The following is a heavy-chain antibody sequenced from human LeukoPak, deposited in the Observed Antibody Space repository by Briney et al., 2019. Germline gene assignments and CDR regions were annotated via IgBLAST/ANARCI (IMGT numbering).Heavy chain of an antibody. CDR1: GGSFSGYY. V-gene: IGHV4-34*01. CDR2: INHSGST. CDR3: ARDLGSPSDY. Sequence: SETLSLTCAVYGGSFSGYYWSWIRQPPGKGLEWIGEINHSGSTNYNPSLKGRVTISVDTSKNQFSLKLSSVTAADTAVYYCARDLGSPSDYWGQGTLVTVSS. D-gene: IGHD3-16*01. J-gene: IGHJ4*02.